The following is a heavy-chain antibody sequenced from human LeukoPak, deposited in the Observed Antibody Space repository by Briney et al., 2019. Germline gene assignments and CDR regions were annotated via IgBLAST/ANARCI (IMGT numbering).Heavy chain of an antibody. CDR1: GDSVSSNSAT. CDR2: TYSRSKWYT. Sequence: SQTLSLTCAISGDSVSSNSATWNWIRQSPSRDLQWLGRTYSRSKWYTDYAVSVKSRITINPDTSKNQFSLQLNSVTPEDTAIYYCARGTSGSYWTFDYWGQGTLVTVSS. CDR3: ARGTSGSYWTFDY. D-gene: IGHD3-10*01. V-gene: IGHV6-1*01. J-gene: IGHJ4*02.